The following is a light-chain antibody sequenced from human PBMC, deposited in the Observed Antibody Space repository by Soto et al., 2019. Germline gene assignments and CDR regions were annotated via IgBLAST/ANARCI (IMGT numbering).Light chain of an antibody. CDR3: QQRINWPLT. CDR1: QSISSH. CDR2: GAA. Sequence: EIVLTQSPATLSLSPGERATLSCRASQSISSHLAWYQQKPGQAPRLLIYGAANRATGIPARFSGSGSGTDFTLTISSLELEDLAVYSCQQRINWPLTSGGGPRGEIK. J-gene: IGKJ4*01. V-gene: IGKV3-11*01.